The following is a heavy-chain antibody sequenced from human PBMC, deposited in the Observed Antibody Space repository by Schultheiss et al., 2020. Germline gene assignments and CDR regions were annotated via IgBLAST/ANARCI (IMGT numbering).Heavy chain of an antibody. V-gene: IGHV3-23*01. D-gene: IGHD2-21*01. Sequence: GGSLRLSCAASGFTFSSYAMSWVRQAPGKGLEWVSYISSSGSTIYYADSVKGRFTISRDNSKNTLYLQMNSLRAEDTAVYYCAKGGTSILWPLDNWFDPWGQGTLVTVSS. CDR2: ISSSGSTI. CDR3: AKGGTSILWPLDNWFDP. J-gene: IGHJ5*02. CDR1: GFTFSSYA.